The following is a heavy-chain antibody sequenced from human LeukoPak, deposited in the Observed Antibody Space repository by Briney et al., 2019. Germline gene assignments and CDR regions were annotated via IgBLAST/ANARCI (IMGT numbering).Heavy chain of an antibody. D-gene: IGHD4-17*01. Sequence: GGSLRLSCAASGFTFSSYGMHWVRQAPGKGLEWVAVISYDGSNKYYADSVKGRFTISRDNSKNTLYLQMNSLRAEDTAVYYCAKDIVDYGDSSAFDIWGQGTMVTVSS. V-gene: IGHV3-30*18. CDR2: ISYDGSNK. J-gene: IGHJ3*02. CDR1: GFTFSSYG. CDR3: AKDIVDYGDSSAFDI.